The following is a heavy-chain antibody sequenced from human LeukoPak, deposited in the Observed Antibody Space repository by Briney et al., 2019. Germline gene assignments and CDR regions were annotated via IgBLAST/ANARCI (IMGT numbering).Heavy chain of an antibody. CDR1: GGSFSGYY. D-gene: IGHD1-1*01. CDR2: IYYSGST. CDR3: ARGYNWNDGGDWTEAFDI. V-gene: IGHV4-34*01. J-gene: IGHJ3*02. Sequence: SETLSLTCAVYGGSFSGYYWGWIRQPPGKGLEWIGSIYYSGSTYYNPSLKSRVTISVDTSKNQFSLKLSSVTAADTAVYYCARGYNWNDGGDWTEAFDIWGQGTMVTVSS.